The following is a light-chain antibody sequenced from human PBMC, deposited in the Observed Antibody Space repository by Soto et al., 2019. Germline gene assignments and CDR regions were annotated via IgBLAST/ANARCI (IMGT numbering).Light chain of an antibody. Sequence: QSVLTQPPSASGSPGQSVTISCTGTSSDVGGYNYVSWYQQHPDKAPKLMIYEVSKRPSGVPDRFSGSKSGNTASLTVSGLQAEDEADYYCSSYAGSNNFVLFGGGTKVTVL. CDR1: SSDVGGYNY. CDR2: EVS. J-gene: IGLJ2*01. CDR3: SSYAGSNNFVL. V-gene: IGLV2-8*01.